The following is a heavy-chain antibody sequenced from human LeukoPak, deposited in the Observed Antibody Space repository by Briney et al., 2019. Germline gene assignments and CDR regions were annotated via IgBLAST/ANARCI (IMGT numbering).Heavy chain of an antibody. J-gene: IGHJ5*02. CDR3: ARAYSSSWYWNWFDP. V-gene: IGHV4-39*07. Sequence: SETLSLTRTVSGGSISSSNYYWGWIRQPPGKGLEWIGSINYSGSTDYNPSLKSRVTISVDTSKNQFSLKLSSVTAADTALYYCARAYSSSWYWNWFDPWGQGTLVTVSS. D-gene: IGHD6-13*01. CDR1: GGSISSSNYY. CDR2: INYSGST.